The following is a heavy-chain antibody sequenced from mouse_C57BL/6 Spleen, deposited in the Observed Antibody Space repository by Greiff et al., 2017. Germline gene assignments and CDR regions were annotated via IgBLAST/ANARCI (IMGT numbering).Heavy chain of an antibody. CDR2: IYPGGGYT. D-gene: IGHD1-1*01. CDR1: GYTFTNYW. J-gene: IGHJ2*01. V-gene: IGHV1-63*01. Sequence: QVQLQQSGAELVRPGTSVKMSCKASGYTFTNYWIGWAKQRPGHGLEWIGDIYPGGGYTNYNEKFKGKATLTADKSSSTAYMQFSSLTSEDSAIYYCARYHYGSSYGYFDYWGQGTTLAVSS. CDR3: ARYHYGSSYGYFDY.